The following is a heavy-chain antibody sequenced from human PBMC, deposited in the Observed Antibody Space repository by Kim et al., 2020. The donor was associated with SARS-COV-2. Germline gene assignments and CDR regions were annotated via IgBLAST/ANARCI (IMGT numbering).Heavy chain of an antibody. Sequence: SETLSLTCAVSGGSISSSNWWSWVRQPPGKGLEWIGEIYHSGSTNYNPSLKSRVTISVDKSKNQFSLKLSSVTAADTAVYYCATQTGVDIVATTTGSFDYWGQGTLVTVSS. CDR3: ATQTGVDIVATTTGSFDY. CDR2: IYHSGST. J-gene: IGHJ4*02. D-gene: IGHD5-12*01. CDR1: GGSISSSNW. V-gene: IGHV4-4*02.